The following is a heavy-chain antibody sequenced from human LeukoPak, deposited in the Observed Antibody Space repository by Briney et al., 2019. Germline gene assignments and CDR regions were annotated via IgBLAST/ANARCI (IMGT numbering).Heavy chain of an antibody. CDR3: AREGIIAAGSYYMDV. D-gene: IGHD6-13*01. J-gene: IGHJ6*03. Sequence: PGGSLRLSCAASGFSLRTYGMSWVRQAPGKGLEWVSVISGSGGSTYYADSVKGRFTISRDNSKNTLYLQMNSLRAEDTAVYYCAREGIIAAGSYYMDVWGKGTTVTVSS. CDR1: GFSLRTYG. V-gene: IGHV3-23*01. CDR2: ISGSGGST.